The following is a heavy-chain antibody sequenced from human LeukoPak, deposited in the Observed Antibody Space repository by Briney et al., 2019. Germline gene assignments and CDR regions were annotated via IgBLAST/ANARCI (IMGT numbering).Heavy chain of an antibody. D-gene: IGHD5-12*01. CDR1: GYTFTSYG. Sequence: ASVKVSCKASGYTFTSYGISWVGQAPGQGREGMGWISAYNGNTNYAQKLQGRVTMTTDKATSTAYMEMRSLRSDDTAVYYCARDRSGYSGSAFHYWGQGTLVTVSS. J-gene: IGHJ4*02. V-gene: IGHV1-18*01. CDR3: ARDRSGYSGSAFHY. CDR2: ISAYNGNT.